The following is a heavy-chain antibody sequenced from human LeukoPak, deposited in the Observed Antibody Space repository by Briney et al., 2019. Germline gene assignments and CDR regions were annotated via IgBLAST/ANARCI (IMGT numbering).Heavy chain of an antibody. D-gene: IGHD3-16*01. CDR1: GDSVSNNTAT. Sequence: SQTLSLTCDISGDSVSNNTATWNWVRQSAWRGLEWLGRTYYRSKWYNDYSLSVKSRITIGQDTSKNHFTLQLNSVTPEDTAIYYCGRARVSWGYGMDVWGQGTAVTVSS. J-gene: IGHJ6*02. V-gene: IGHV6-1*01. CDR2: TYYRSKWYN. CDR3: GRARVSWGYGMDV.